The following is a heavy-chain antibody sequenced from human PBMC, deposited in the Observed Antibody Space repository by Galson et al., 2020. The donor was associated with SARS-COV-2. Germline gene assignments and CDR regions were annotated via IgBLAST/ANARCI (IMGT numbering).Heavy chain of an antibody. CDR1: GGSISSSSYY. V-gene: IGHV4-39*01. Sequence: SETLSLTCTVSGGSISSSSYYWGWIRQPPGKGLEWIGSIYYSGSTYYNPSLKSRVTISVDTSKNQFSLKLSSVTADTAVYYCARYRIAVAGTDYYYYYGMDVWGQGTTVTVSS. D-gene: IGHD6-19*01. J-gene: IGHJ6*02. CDR2: IYYSGST. CDR3: ARYRIAVAGTDYYYYYGMDV.